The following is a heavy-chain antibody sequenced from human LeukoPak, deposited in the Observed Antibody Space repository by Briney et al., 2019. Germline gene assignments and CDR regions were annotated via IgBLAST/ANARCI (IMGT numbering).Heavy chain of an antibody. CDR2: INPNSGGT. J-gene: IGHJ5*02. CDR3: ARGGGQRDDFWSGYDWVDP. CDR1: GYTFTRYY. D-gene: IGHD3-3*01. V-gene: IGHV1-2*02. Sequence: GASVKVSCKASGYTFTRYYMHWVRQAPGQGLEWMGWINPNSGGTNYAQKCQGRVTMTRDTSISTAYMELSRLRSDDTAVYYCARGGGQRDDFWSGYDWVDPWGQGTVVAVSS.